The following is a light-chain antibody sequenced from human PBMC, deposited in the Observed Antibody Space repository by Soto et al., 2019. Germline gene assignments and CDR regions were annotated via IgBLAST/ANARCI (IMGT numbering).Light chain of an antibody. CDR2: DAS. V-gene: IGKV1-5*01. Sequence: DIQMTQSPSTLSASVGDRVSITCRASQRIGSWLAWYQQKPGKVPKLLIYDASTLTSGVPSRFSGSGSGTEFTLTITSLQPDDFATYYCLHYYTSPLTFGQGTKVDIK. CDR1: QRIGSW. CDR3: LHYYTSPLT. J-gene: IGKJ1*01.